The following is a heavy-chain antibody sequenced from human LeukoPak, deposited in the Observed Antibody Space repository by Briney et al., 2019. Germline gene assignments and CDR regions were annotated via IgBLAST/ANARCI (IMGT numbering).Heavy chain of an antibody. J-gene: IGHJ6*03. CDR2: INPNSGGT. V-gene: IGHV1-2*02. CDR1: GYTFTGYY. CDR3: ARDGSYNWNSTRRYYYYYMDV. D-gene: IGHD1-7*01. Sequence: ASVKVSCKASGYTFTGYYMHWARQAPGQGLEWMGWINPNSGGTNYAQKFQGRVTMTRDTSISTAYIELSRLRSDDTAVYYCARDGSYNWNSTRRYYYYYMDVWGKGTTVSVSS.